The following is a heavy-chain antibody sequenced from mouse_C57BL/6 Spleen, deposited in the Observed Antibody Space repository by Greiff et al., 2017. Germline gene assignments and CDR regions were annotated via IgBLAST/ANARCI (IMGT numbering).Heavy chain of an antibody. J-gene: IGHJ2*01. V-gene: IGHV5-17*01. CDR1: GFTFSDYG. Sequence: EVKVVESGGGLVKPGGSLKLSCAASGFTFSDYGMHWVRQAPEKGLEWVAYISSGSSTIYYADTVKGRFTISRDNAKNTLFLQMTSLRSEDTAMYYGARRYYDYAGVFYYWGQGTTLTVSS. D-gene: IGHD2-4*01. CDR3: ARRYYDYAGVFYY. CDR2: ISSGSSTI.